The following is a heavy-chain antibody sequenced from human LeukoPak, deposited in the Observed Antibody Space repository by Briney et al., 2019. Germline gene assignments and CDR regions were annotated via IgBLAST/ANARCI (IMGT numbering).Heavy chain of an antibody. CDR3: PRKYDSSGYFDY. CDR1: GFNFRGYA. CDR2: ISGGGDSA. Sequence: GGALQLSCMASGFNFRGYAMSGGRQAPGKGVGGVSAISGGGDSAYYADSVQGRFTISRDNSKNTLYLQMNSLRAEDTAVYYCPRKYDSSGYFDYWGQGTLVTVSS. D-gene: IGHD3-22*01. J-gene: IGHJ4*02. V-gene: IGHV3-23*01.